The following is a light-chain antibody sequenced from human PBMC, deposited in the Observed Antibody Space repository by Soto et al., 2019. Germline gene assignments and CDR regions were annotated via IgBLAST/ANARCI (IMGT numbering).Light chain of an antibody. Sequence: QSALTQPASVSGSPGQSITISCTGTSSDVGSYNLVSWYQQHPGKAPKLMIYEGSKRPSGVSNRFSGSKSGNTASLTISGLQAEDEADYYCCSYSRITTYVFGTGTKVTVL. CDR3: CSYSRITTYV. J-gene: IGLJ1*01. CDR1: SSDVGSYNL. CDR2: EGS. V-gene: IGLV2-14*02.